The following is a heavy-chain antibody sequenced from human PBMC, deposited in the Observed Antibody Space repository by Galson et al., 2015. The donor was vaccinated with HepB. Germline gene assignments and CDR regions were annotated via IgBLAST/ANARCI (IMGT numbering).Heavy chain of an antibody. D-gene: IGHD1-26*01. CDR3: AKDQRGNYYLSDY. J-gene: IGHJ4*02. V-gene: IGHV3-23*01. CDR2: ISGSGGST. Sequence: SLRLSCAASGFTFSSYAMSWVRQAPGKGLEWVSAISGSGGSTYYADSVKGRFTISRDNSKNTLYLQMNSLRAEDTAVYCCAKDQRGNYYLSDYWGQGTLVTVSS. CDR1: GFTFSSYA.